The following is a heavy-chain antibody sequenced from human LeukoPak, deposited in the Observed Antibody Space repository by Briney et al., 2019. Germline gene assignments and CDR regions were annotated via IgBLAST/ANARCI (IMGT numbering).Heavy chain of an antibody. CDR2: ISSSSSFI. CDR1: GFTFSRYS. Sequence: GGSLRLSCAASGFTFSRYSMNWVRQAPGKGLEWVSSISSSSSFIYYADSVKGRFTISRDNAKNSLYLQMNSLRAEDTAVYYCARDPPLGSCSTISCPHLDYWGQGTLVTVSS. J-gene: IGHJ4*02. V-gene: IGHV3-21*01. D-gene: IGHD2-2*01. CDR3: ARDPPLGSCSTISCPHLDY.